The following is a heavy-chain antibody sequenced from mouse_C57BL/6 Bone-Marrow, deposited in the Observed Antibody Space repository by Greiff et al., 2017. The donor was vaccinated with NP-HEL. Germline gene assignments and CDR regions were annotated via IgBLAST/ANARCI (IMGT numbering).Heavy chain of an antibody. J-gene: IGHJ3*01. D-gene: IGHD1-1*01. CDR2: IYPGGGYT. Sequence: QVQLKQSGAELVRPGPSVKMSCKASGYTFTNYWIGWAKQRPGHGLEWIGDIYPGGGYTNYNEKFKGKATLTADKSSSTAYMQFSSLTSEDSAIYYCARSHYYYGSSGFAYWGQGTLVTVSA. V-gene: IGHV1-63*01. CDR1: GYTFTNYW. CDR3: ARSHYYYGSSGFAY.